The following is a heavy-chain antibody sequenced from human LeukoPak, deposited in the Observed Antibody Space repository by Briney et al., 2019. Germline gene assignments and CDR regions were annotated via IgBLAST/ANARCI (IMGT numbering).Heavy chain of an antibody. J-gene: IGHJ5*02. CDR2: IYTSGST. D-gene: IGHD2-2*01. V-gene: IGHV4-38-2*02. CDR3: ARDLVVVPAAIDWFDP. Sequence: SETLSLTCTVSGYSINSGYYWGWIRQPPGKGLEWIGRIYTSGSTNYNPSLKSRVTMSVDTSKNQFSLKLSSVTAADTAVYYCARDLVVVPAAIDWFDPWGQGTLVTVSS. CDR1: GYSINSGYY.